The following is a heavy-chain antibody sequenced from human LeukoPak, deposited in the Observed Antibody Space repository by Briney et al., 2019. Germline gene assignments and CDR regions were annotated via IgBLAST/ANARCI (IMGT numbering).Heavy chain of an antibody. CDR1: GDSFSSNYW. CDR3: ARHYGP. J-gene: IGHJ5*02. CDR2: IYDSGST. D-gene: IGHD3-10*01. V-gene: IGHV4-39*01. Sequence: SETLSLTCAVSGDSFSSNYWWNWVRQPPGKGLEWIGSIYDSGSTYYNPSLKSRVTISVDTSKNQFSLKLNSVTAADTAVYYCARHYGPWGQGTLVTVSS.